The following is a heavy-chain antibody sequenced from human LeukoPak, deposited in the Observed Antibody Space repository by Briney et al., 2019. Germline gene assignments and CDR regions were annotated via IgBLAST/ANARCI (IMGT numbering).Heavy chain of an antibody. J-gene: IGHJ6*02. CDR2: IYYSGST. CDR3: ARRGTDYYYYYGMDV. Sequence: PSETLSLTCAVYGGSFSGYYWSWIRQPPGKGLEWIGYIYYSGSTYYNPSLKSRVTISVDTSKNQFSLKLSSVTAADTAVYYCARRGTDYYYYYGMDVWGQGTTVTVSS. V-gene: IGHV4-30-4*08. CDR1: GGSFSGYY.